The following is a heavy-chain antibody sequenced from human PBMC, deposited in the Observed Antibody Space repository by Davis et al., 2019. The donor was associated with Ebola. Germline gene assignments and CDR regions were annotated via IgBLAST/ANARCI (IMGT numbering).Heavy chain of an antibody. V-gene: IGHV4-59*12. CDR1: GGSISSYY. D-gene: IGHD3-3*01. J-gene: IGHJ4*02. CDR3: ARATELEWLLYRYYFDY. CDR2: IYHSGST. Sequence: SETLSLTCTVSGGSISSYYWSWIRQPPGKGLEWIGYIYHSGSTNYNPSLKSRVTISVDTSKNQFSLKLSSVTAADTAVYYCARATELEWLLYRYYFDYWGQGTLVTVSS.